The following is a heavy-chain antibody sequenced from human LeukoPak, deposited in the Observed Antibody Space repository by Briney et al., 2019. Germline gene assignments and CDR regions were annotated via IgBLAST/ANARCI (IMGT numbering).Heavy chain of an antibody. CDR3: AIRYYYDSSGYYWADAFDI. V-gene: IGHV4-38-2*01. CDR2: IYHSGST. Sequence: PSETLSLTCAVSGYSISSGYYWGWIRPPPGKGLEWIGSIYHSGSTYYNPSLKSRVTISVDTSKNQFSLKLSSVTAADTAVYYCAIRYYYDSSGYYWADAFDIWGQGTMVTVSS. J-gene: IGHJ3*02. D-gene: IGHD3-22*01. CDR1: GYSISSGYY.